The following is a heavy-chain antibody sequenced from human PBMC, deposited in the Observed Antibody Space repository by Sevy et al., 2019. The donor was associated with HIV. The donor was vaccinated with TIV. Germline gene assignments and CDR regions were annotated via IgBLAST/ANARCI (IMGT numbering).Heavy chain of an antibody. CDR3: ASPGGYRYGSLLDY. D-gene: IGHD5-18*01. CDR2: INPNSGDT. CDR1: GYTFTGYF. J-gene: IGHJ4*02. Sequence: ASVKVSCKASGYTFTGYFIHWVRQAPGQGLEWMGWINPNSGDTNFDQKFQGRVTVTRDTSINTAYMELSRLRSDDTAVYYCASPGGYRYGSLLDYWGQGTLVTVSS. V-gene: IGHV1-2*02.